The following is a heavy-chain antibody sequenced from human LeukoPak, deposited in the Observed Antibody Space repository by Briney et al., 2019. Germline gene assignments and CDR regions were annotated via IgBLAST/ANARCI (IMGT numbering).Heavy chain of an antibody. Sequence: GGSLRLSCTASGSTFGDYAMSWVRQAPGKGLEWVGFIRSKAYGGTTEYAASVKGRFTISRDDSKSIAHLQMNSLKTEDTAVYYCARGRAGYYDFWSGYGYWGQGTLVTVSS. CDR2: IRSKAYGGTT. D-gene: IGHD3-3*01. V-gene: IGHV3-49*04. CDR3: ARGRAGYYDFWSGYGY. J-gene: IGHJ4*02. CDR1: GSTFGDYA.